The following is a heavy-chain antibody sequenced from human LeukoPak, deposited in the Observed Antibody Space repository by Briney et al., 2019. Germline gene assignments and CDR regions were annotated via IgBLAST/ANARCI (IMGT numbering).Heavy chain of an antibody. D-gene: IGHD2-21*01. Sequence: ASVRVSCKASGYTFTGYYMHWVRQAPGQGLEWMGWINPNTGDTHYAQKFQGRVTLTRDTSITTVYMELSRLASDDTAIFYCAVAPGDYWGQGTLVTVSS. V-gene: IGHV1-2*02. CDR2: INPNTGDT. CDR3: AVAPGDY. CDR1: GYTFTGYY. J-gene: IGHJ4*02.